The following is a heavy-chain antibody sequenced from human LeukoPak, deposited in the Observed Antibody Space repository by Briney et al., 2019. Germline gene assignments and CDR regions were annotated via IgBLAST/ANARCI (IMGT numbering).Heavy chain of an antibody. J-gene: IGHJ3*02. CDR1: GYTFTSYY. CDR3: ARDSAEYYYDSSGYWNAFDI. CDR2: INPSGGST. D-gene: IGHD3-22*01. Sequence: ASVKVSCKASGYTFTSYYMHWVRQAPGQGLEWMGIINPSGGSTSYAQKFQGRVTMTRDTSTSTVYMELRSLRSEDTAVYYCARDSAEYYYDSSGYWNAFDIWGQGTMVTVSS. V-gene: IGHV1-46*01.